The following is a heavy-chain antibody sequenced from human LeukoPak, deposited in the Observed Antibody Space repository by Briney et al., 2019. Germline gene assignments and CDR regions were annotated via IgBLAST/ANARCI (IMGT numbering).Heavy chain of an antibody. V-gene: IGHV3-21*01. CDR2: ISSSSSYI. Sequence: PGGSLRLSCAASGFTFSSYSMNWVRQAPGQGLEGVSSISSSSSYIYHADSVKGRFTISRDNAKNSLYLQMNSLRAEDTAVYYCARAGDYYGSGSYPPPVYYYYMDVWGKGTTVTVSS. J-gene: IGHJ6*03. CDR3: ARAGDYYGSGSYPPPVYYYYMDV. D-gene: IGHD3-10*01. CDR1: GFTFSSYS.